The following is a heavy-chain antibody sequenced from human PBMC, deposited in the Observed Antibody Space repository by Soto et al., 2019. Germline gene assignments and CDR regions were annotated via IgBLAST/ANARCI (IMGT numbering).Heavy chain of an antibody. CDR3: AKDGIAAAGRFDY. V-gene: IGHV3-30*18. J-gene: IGHJ4*02. CDR2: ISYDGSNK. Sequence: QVQLVESGGGVVQPGRSLRLSCAASGFTFSSYGMHWVRQAPGKGLEWVAVISYDGSNKYYADSVMGRFTISRDNSKNTLYLQMNSLRAEDTAVYYCAKDGIAAAGRFDYWGQGTLVTVSS. D-gene: IGHD6-13*01. CDR1: GFTFSSYG.